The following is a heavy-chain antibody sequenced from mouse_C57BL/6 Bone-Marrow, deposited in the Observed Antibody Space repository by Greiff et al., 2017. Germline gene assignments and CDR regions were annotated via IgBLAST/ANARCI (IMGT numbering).Heavy chain of an antibody. J-gene: IGHJ2*01. Sequence: EVKLVESGGGLVKPGGSLKLSCAASGFTFSSYAMSWVRQTPEKRLEWVATISDGGSYTYYPDNVKGRFTISRDNAKTNLYLQMSHLKSEDTAMYYCARDGFITSRFDYWGQGTTLTVSS. D-gene: IGHD1-1*01. CDR1: GFTFSSYA. CDR3: ARDGFITSRFDY. V-gene: IGHV5-4*01. CDR2: ISDGGSYT.